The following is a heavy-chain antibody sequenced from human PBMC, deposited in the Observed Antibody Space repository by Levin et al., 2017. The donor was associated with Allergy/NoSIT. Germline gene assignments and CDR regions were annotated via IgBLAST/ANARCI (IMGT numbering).Heavy chain of an antibody. Sequence: GASVKVSCVASGYTFSSKWMHWVRQAPGKGLVWVAHINSDGSDTNYADSVKGRFTISRDNAKNTLYLQMNSLTVEDTAVFYCARGGCSSTSCLDNWGQGTLVTVSS. J-gene: IGHJ4*02. V-gene: IGHV3-74*01. D-gene: IGHD2-2*01. CDR1: GYTFSSKW. CDR2: INSDGSDT. CDR3: ARGGCSSTSCLDN.